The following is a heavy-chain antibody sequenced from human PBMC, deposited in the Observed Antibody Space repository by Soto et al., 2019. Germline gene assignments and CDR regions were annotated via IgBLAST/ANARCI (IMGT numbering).Heavy chain of an antibody. CDR3: ARGAGYYDILTGHYYYYYGMDV. D-gene: IGHD3-9*01. J-gene: IGHJ6*02. CDR1: GFTFSSYG. V-gene: IGHV3-33*01. CDR2: IWYDGSNK. Sequence: GGSLRLSCAASGFTFSSYGMHWVRQAPGKGLEWVAVIWYDGSNKYYADSVKGRFTISRDNSKNTLYLQMNSLRAEDTAVYYCARGAGYYDILTGHYYYYYGMDVWGQGTTVTVSS.